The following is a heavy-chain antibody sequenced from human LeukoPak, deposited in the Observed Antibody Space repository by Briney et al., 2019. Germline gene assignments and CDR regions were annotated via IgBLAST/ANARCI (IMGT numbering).Heavy chain of an antibody. Sequence: GGSLRLSCEASGFTFSSYEMNWVRQARGNGLERVSYISSSGSTKYYADSVKGRFTFSRDNAKNSLYLQMNSLRAEDTAVYYCAELGITMIGGVWGKGTTVTISS. CDR3: AELGITMIGGV. V-gene: IGHV3-48*03. CDR2: ISSSGSTK. CDR1: GFTFSSYE. J-gene: IGHJ6*04. D-gene: IGHD3-10*02.